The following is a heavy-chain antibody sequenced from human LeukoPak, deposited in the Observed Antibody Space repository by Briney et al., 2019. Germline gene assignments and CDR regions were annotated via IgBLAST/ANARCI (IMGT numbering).Heavy chain of an antibody. Sequence: GESLKISCKGSGYSFTSYWIGWVRQMPGKGLEWMGIIYPGDSDTRYSPSFQGQVTISADKSISTAYLQWSSLKASDTAMYYCARRLTRQIRLVGDAFDIWGQGTMVTVSS. CDR2: IYPGDSDT. D-gene: IGHD2-8*02. CDR3: ARRLTRQIRLVGDAFDI. CDR1: GYSFTSYW. V-gene: IGHV5-51*01. J-gene: IGHJ3*02.